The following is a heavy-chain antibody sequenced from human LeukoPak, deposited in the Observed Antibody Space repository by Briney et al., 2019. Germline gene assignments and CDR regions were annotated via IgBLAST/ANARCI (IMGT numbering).Heavy chain of an antibody. CDR3: ARSVGYYDSSGYPFDY. Sequence: PSETLSLTCAVYGGSFSGYYWSWIRQPPGKGLEWIGGINHSGSTNYNPSLKSRVTISVDTSKNQFSLKLSSVTAADTAVYYCARSVGYYDSSGYPFDYWGQGTLVTVSS. D-gene: IGHD3-22*01. CDR2: INHSGST. J-gene: IGHJ4*02. CDR1: GGSFSGYY. V-gene: IGHV4-34*01.